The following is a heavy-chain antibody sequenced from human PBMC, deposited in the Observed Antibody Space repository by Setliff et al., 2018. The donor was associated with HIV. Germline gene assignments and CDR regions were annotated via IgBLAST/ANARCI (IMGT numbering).Heavy chain of an antibody. CDR3: ARGFEAADAFHI. CDR1: GGSISSANYY. D-gene: IGHD6-25*01. V-gene: IGHV4-31*03. J-gene: IGHJ3*02. CDR2: IYYSGST. Sequence: PSETLSLTCSVSGGSISSANYYWSWIRQHPGRGLEWIGYIYYSGSTYYNPPLKSRVTMSLDTSNNQFSLKLSSVTAADTAVYYCARGFEAADAFHIWGQGTMVTVSS.